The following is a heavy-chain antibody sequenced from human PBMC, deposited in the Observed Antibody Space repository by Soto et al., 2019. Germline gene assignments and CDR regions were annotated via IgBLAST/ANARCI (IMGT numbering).Heavy chain of an antibody. CDR3: ARGPIGDAAMVTNYFDY. CDR2: LSFDGNNI. D-gene: IGHD5-18*01. CDR1: GFTFSNYA. J-gene: IGHJ4*02. V-gene: IGHV3-30-3*01. Sequence: GGSLRLSCAASGFTFSNYAIHWVRQAPGKGLEWVAVLSFDGNNIHYADSVKGRFTVSRDNSKNTLFLQMNRLRTEDTALYYCARGPIGDAAMVTNYFDYWGQGTLVTVSS.